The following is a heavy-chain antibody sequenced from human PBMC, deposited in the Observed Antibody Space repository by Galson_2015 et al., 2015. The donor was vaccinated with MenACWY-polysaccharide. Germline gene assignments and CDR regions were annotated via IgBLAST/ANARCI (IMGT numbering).Heavy chain of an antibody. CDR1: GLTFSSYG. D-gene: IGHD3-10*01. Sequence: SCEGSGLTFSSYGMGWVRQAPGKGLEWVSGLSPTTGNTYYADSVRGRFTISRDNSKNTLYLQMDSLRAEDTALYYCAKGAAHYGSGNYYDYWGQGTQVTVSS. CDR2: LSPTTGNT. J-gene: IGHJ4*02. CDR3: AKGAAHYGSGNYYDY. V-gene: IGHV3-23*01.